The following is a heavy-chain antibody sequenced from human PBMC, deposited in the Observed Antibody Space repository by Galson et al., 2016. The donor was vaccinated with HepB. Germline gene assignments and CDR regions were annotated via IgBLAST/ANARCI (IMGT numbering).Heavy chain of an antibody. CDR2: ISSSSSTI. CDR3: ARDKKGITIYYYGMDV. V-gene: IGHV3-48*02. CDR1: GFTFSSYS. Sequence: SLRLSCAASGFTFSSYSMNWVRQAPGKGLEWVSYISSSSSTIYYADSVKGRFTISRDNAKNSLYLQMNSLRDEDTVVYYCARDKKGITIYYYGMDVWGQGTTVTVSS. D-gene: IGHD3-9*01. J-gene: IGHJ6*02.